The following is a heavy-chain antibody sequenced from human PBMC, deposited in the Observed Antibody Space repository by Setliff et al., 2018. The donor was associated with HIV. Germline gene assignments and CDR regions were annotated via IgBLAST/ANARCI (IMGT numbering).Heavy chain of an antibody. CDR3: ARERRYCSGGSCSKFFDY. V-gene: IGHV1-69*05. CDR1: GGTFSSYA. D-gene: IGHD2-15*01. Sequence: GASVKVSCKASGGTFSSYAISWVRQAPGQGLEWMGGIIPIFGTANYAQKFQGRVTITTDECTSTAYMELSSLRSEDTAVYSCARERRYCSGGSCSKFFDYWGQGTLVTVSS. J-gene: IGHJ4*02. CDR2: IIPIFGTA.